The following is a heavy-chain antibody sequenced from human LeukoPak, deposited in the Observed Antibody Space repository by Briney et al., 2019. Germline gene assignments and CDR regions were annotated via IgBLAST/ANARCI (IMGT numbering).Heavy chain of an antibody. CDR2: TYYRSKWNN. CDR1: GDSVSSNSSA. D-gene: IGHD1-26*01. CDR3: AVSGSYYGWFDP. J-gene: IGHJ5*02. V-gene: IGHV6-1*01. Sequence: SQTLPLTCAISGDSVSSNSSAWNWIRQSRSRGLEWLGRTYYRSKWNNDYAVYVKSRITINPDTSKNQFSLQLNSVTPEDTAVYYCAVSGSYYGWFDPWGEGTLVTVSS.